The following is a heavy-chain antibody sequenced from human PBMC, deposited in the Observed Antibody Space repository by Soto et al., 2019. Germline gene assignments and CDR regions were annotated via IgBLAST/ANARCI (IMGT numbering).Heavy chain of an antibody. CDR1: GFSLSTSGVG. CDR2: IYWDDDK. V-gene: IGHV2-5*02. CDR3: AHRRGYCGSGYYPNLMSGRFDP. Sequence: DSGPTLVNPTQTLTLTCTFSGFSLSTSGVGVGWIRQPPGKALEWLALIYWDDDKRYSPSLKSRLTITKDTSKNQVVLTMTNMEPVDTATYYFAHRRGYCGSGYYPNLMSGRFDPSGQ. D-gene: IGHD3-3*01. J-gene: IGHJ5*02.